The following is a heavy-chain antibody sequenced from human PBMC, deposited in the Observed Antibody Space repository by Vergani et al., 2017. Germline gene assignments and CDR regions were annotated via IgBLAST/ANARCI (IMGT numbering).Heavy chain of an antibody. CDR3: ARDGYSYGYGILS. V-gene: IGHV4-59*01. CDR2: IYYSGST. J-gene: IGHJ5*02. D-gene: IGHD5-18*01. Sequence: QVQLQESGPGLVKPSETLSLTCTVSGGSISSYYWSWIRQPPGKGLEWIGYIYYSGSTNYNPSLKSRVTISADTSKNQFSLKLSSVTAADTAVYYCARDGYSYGYGILSWGQGTLVTVSS. CDR1: GGSISSYY.